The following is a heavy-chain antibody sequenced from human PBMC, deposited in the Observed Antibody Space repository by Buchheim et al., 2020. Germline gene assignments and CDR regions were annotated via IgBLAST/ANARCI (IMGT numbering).Heavy chain of an antibody. CDR3: AKEPHYDSSGYPPLH. V-gene: IGHV3-23*01. CDR2: MSGGGEST. CDR1: GFTFNNFA. J-gene: IGHJ4*02. D-gene: IGHD3-22*01. Sequence: EVHLSESGGGLVQPGGSLRLSCEASGFTFNNFAMSWVRQAPGKGLEWVAAMSGGGESTYYADSVKGRFTISRDSATSTVYLQMVRLRAEDTAVYFCAKEPHYDSSGYPPLHWGQG.